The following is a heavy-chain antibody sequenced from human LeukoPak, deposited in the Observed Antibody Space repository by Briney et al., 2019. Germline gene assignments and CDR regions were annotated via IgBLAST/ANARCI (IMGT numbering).Heavy chain of an antibody. CDR3: ARDTGPDLDY. V-gene: IGHV3-21*01. J-gene: IGHJ4*02. CDR2: ISGSSSYI. D-gene: IGHD1-14*01. Sequence: GGSLRLSCAASGFTFSSQWMSWVRQAPGRGLEWVSCISGSSSYISYADSVKGRFTISRDNAKNSVYLQMNSLRAEDTAAYYCARDTGPDLDYWGQGTLVTVSS. CDR1: GFTFSSQW.